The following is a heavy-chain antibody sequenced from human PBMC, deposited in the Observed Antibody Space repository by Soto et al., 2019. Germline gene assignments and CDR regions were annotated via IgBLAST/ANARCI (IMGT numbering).Heavy chain of an antibody. Sequence: QLQLQESGPGLVKPSETLSLTCTVSGGSISTSSYFWGWIRQPPGKGLEWIGSIYYSGSTYYNPSLKSRVTISVDTSRSQFSLKLSSVTAADTAVYYRARDYDSSGDYWGQGTLVTVSS. CDR1: GGSISTSSYF. J-gene: IGHJ4*02. D-gene: IGHD3-22*01. CDR3: ARDYDSSGDY. V-gene: IGHV4-39*01. CDR2: IYYSGST.